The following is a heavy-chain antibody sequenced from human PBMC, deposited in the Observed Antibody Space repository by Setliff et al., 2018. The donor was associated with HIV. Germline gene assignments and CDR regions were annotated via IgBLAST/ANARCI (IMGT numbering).Heavy chain of an antibody. CDR3: ARGGRIPTGGTSTSLDY. Sequence: GGSLRLSCAASGFTFSNYSMNWVRQAPGKGLEWVSSISSGSSYIYYADSVKGRFTISRDNAKNSLYLQMNSLRAEDTAVYYCARGGRIPTGGTSTSLDYWGQGALVTVSS. J-gene: IGHJ4*02. CDR2: ISSGSSYI. V-gene: IGHV3-21*01. CDR1: GFTFSNYS. D-gene: IGHD1-1*01.